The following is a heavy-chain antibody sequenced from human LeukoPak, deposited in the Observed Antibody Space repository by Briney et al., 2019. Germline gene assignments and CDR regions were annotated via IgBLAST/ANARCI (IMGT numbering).Heavy chain of an antibody. Sequence: QLQLQESGPGLVKPSETLSLTCTVSGGSISSSSYYWGWIREPPGKGLEWIGSIYYSGSTYYNPSLRSRVTISVDTSKNQFSLKLSSVTAADTAVYYCARGPQGGYDSGSSQPPHGMDVWGQGTTVTVSS. CDR2: IYYSGST. V-gene: IGHV4-39*01. CDR1: GGSISSSSYY. D-gene: IGHD3-10*01. J-gene: IGHJ6*02. CDR3: ARGPQGGYDSGSSQPPHGMDV.